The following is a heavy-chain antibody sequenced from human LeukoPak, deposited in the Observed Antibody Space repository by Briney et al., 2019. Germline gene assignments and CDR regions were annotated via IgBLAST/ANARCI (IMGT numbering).Heavy chain of an antibody. J-gene: IGHJ3*02. CDR2: MNPNSGNT. Sequence: ASVKVSCKASGYTFTSYDINWVRQATGQGLEWMGWMNPNSGNTGHAQKFQGRVTMTRNTSISTAYMELSSLRSEDTAVYYCASRITMVRGGPDAFVIWGQGTMVTVSS. CDR1: GYTFTSYD. V-gene: IGHV1-8*01. CDR3: ASRITMVRGGPDAFVI. D-gene: IGHD3-10*01.